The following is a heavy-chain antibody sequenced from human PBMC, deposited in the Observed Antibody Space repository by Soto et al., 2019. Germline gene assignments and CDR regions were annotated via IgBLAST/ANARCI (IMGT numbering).Heavy chain of an antibody. CDR2: IYHSGST. V-gene: IGHV4-30-2*01. J-gene: IGHJ5*02. CDR3: ARMYCSSTSCYYNWFDH. D-gene: IGHD2-2*01. CDR1: GGSISSGGYS. Sequence: SETLSLTCAVSGGSISSGGYSWSWIRQPPGKGLEWIGYIYHSGSTYYNPSLKSRVTISVDRSKNQFSLKLSSVTAADTAVYYCARMYCSSTSCYYNWFDHWGLGTLVTVSS.